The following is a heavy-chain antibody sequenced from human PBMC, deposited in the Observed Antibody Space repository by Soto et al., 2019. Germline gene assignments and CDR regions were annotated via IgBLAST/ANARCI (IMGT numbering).Heavy chain of an antibody. Sequence: ASLKVSCKTSGYTFTYYALHWVRQAPGQGLEWMGWINTGNGKTKYSQNFQCRLTITRDTSATTLYMELSSLRSEDTTVYYCVRFSGIPVWGQGTLVTVSS. V-gene: IGHV1-3*04. J-gene: IGHJ4*02. CDR1: GYTFTYYA. D-gene: IGHD1-1*01. CDR3: VRFSGIPV. CDR2: INTGNGKT.